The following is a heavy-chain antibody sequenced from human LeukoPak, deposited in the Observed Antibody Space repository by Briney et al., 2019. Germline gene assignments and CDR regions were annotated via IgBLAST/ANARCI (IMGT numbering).Heavy chain of an antibody. V-gene: IGHV3-33*01. Sequence: GRSLRLSCAASGFPFSSFGMNWVRQAPGKGLEWVAVIWYDGSYKYYADSVKGRFTISRDNSENTLFLQMNSLRVEDTGVYYCAGGPHWFDPWGQGTLVTVSS. J-gene: IGHJ5*02. CDR3: AGGPHWFDP. CDR1: GFPFSSFG. CDR2: IWYDGSYK.